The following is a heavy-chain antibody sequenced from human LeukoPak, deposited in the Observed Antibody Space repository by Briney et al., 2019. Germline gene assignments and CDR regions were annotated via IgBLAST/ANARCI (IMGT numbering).Heavy chain of an antibody. Sequence: GGSLRLSCAASGFTFSDHSMSWIRQAPGKGLECVANINQDGSDKYYVDSVKGRFTISRDNTKSTVFLQMNSLKPEDTSVYYCAKGLGSGSADYFYYYMDVWGKGTTVIVSS. V-gene: IGHV3-7*01. J-gene: IGHJ6*03. CDR1: GFTFSDHS. CDR2: INQDGSDK. CDR3: AKGLGSGSADYFYYYMDV. D-gene: IGHD3-10*01.